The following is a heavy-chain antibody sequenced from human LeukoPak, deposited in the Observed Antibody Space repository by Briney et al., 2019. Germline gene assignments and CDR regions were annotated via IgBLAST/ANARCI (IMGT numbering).Heavy chain of an antibody. CDR1: GFTFSKYA. CDR2: ITASGTTT. D-gene: IGHD3-10*01. Sequence: GGSLRLSCAASGFTFSKYAMTWVRQAPGKGLEWVSAITASGTTTYYADSVKGRFTITRDDSKNTLSLQMDSLSAEDTALYYCAKYISDSGAYYAFDYWGQGTLVTVSS. V-gene: IGHV3-23*01. CDR3: AKYISDSGAYYAFDY. J-gene: IGHJ4*02.